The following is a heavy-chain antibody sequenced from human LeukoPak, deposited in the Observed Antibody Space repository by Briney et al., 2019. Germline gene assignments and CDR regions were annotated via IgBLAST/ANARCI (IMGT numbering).Heavy chain of an antibody. D-gene: IGHD3-22*01. CDR3: ARDVGYYDSTGYFYFYFDY. CDR2: INPNSGGT. V-gene: IGHV1-2*02. Sequence: ASVTVSCKASGYTFTAYYIHWVRQAPGQGLEWMGWINPNSGGTNYVQKFQGRVTLTRDTSISSAFMELNRLKSDDTAVYYCARDVGYYDSTGYFYFYFDYWGQGTLVTVSS. CDR1: GYTFTAYY. J-gene: IGHJ4*02.